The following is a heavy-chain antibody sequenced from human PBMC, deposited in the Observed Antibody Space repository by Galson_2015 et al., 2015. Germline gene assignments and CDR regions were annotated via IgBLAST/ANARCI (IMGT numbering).Heavy chain of an antibody. CDR3: VGGVVVPSK. CDR1: GGSISNKVYY. J-gene: IGHJ4*02. D-gene: IGHD2-15*01. CDR2: IYYSGTT. Sequence: SETLSLTCTVSGGSISNKVYYWGWIRQPPGKGLDWIGAIYYSGTTYYNSSLNSRVTISLDTSNNQFSLTLNSVTAADTAVYYCVGGVVVPSKWGQGTLVTVSS. V-gene: IGHV4-39*01.